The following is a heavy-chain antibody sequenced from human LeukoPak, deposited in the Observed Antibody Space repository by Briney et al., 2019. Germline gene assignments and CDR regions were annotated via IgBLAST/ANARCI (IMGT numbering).Heavy chain of an antibody. D-gene: IGHD6-19*01. CDR1: GFTFSTYT. CDR3: ARINSSGSDY. J-gene: IGHJ4*02. Sequence: PGGSLRLSCAASGFTFSTYTMNWVRQAPGKGLEWVSSISSSISNIYYADSVKGRFTISRNNAKNSLYLQMNSLRAEDTAVYYCARINSSGSDYWGQGTLVTVSS. V-gene: IGHV3-21*01. CDR2: ISSSISNI.